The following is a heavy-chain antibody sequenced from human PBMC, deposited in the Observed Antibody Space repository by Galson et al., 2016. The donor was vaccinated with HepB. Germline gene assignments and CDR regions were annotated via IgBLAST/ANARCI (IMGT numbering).Heavy chain of an antibody. CDR3: LRSEKVNHYNFGGYYYYGLDV. D-gene: IGHD1-1*01. CDR1: GFTFSDYY. J-gene: IGHJ6*02. CDR2: IRYSGGPM. V-gene: IGHV3-11*01. Sequence: SLRLSCAASGFTFSDYYMAWIRQTPGKGLEWVSLIRYSGGPMSYADSVMGRFTISRDNAKNALFLQMDRLTAEDSAIYYCLRSEKVNHYNFGGYYYYGLDVWGQGTTVTVSS.